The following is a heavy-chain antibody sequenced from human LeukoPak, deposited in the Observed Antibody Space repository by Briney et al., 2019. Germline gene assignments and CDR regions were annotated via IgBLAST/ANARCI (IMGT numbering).Heavy chain of an antibody. J-gene: IGHJ4*02. CDR3: ARGGFGELLYYFDY. CDR2: ISGSGGST. V-gene: IGHV3-23*01. D-gene: IGHD3-10*01. Sequence: QTGGSLRLSCAASGFTFSSYALNWVRQAPGKGLEWVSGISGSGGSTYYADSVKGRFTISRDNAKNSLYLQMNSLRAEDTAVYYCARGGFGELLYYFDYWGQGTLVTVSS. CDR1: GFTFSSYA.